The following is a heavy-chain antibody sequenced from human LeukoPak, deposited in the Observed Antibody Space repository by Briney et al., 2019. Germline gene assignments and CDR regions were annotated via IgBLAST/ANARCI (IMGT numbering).Heavy chain of an antibody. CDR1: GFTFSSYW. D-gene: IGHD6-6*01. J-gene: IGHJ4*02. Sequence: QPGGSLRLSCATSGFTFSSYWMSWVRQAPGKGLEWVANIKGDGSQTDYLDSVKGRFTISRDNTKNSVYLQVNSLRAEDTAVYYCVPQYSSPNSSPNFEGWGQGTLVTVSS. CDR2: IKGDGSQT. CDR3: VPQYSSPNSSPNFEG. V-gene: IGHV3-7*01.